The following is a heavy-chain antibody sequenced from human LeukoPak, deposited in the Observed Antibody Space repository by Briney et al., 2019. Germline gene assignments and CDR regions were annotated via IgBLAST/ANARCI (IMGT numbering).Heavy chain of an antibody. CDR1: GGSISSGDYY. V-gene: IGHV4-30-4*08. CDR2: IYYSGST. CDR3: ARVANYLSWFDP. D-gene: IGHD4/OR15-4a*01. J-gene: IGHJ5*02. Sequence: SQTLSLTCTVSGGSISSGDYYWSWIRQPPGKGLEWIGYIYYSGSTYYNPSLKSRVTISVDTSKNQFSLKLSSVTAADTAVYYCARVANYLSWFDPWGQGTLVTVSS.